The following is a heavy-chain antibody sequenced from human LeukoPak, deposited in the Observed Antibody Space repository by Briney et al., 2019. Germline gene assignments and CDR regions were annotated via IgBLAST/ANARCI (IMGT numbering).Heavy chain of an antibody. CDR1: GGSISSYY. CDR3: ARVKGLSTFGGIIVRYFDY. Sequence: SETLSLTCTVSGGSISSYYWSWLRQPPGKGLEWIGHIYNSGSTNYNPSLKSRVTISVDTSKNQFSLKLTSVTAADTALYYCARVKGLSTFGGIIVRYFDYWGQGTLVTVSS. V-gene: IGHV4-59*01. D-gene: IGHD3-16*02. CDR2: IYNSGST. J-gene: IGHJ4*02.